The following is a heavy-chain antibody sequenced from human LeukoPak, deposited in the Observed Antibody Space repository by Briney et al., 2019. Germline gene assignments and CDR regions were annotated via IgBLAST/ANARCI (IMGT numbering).Heavy chain of an antibody. CDR2: IIPIFGIA. CDR3: ARTDPWGYSGYDPSRSYYYYGMDV. V-gene: IGHV1-69*04. D-gene: IGHD5-12*01. J-gene: IGHJ6*02. Sequence: ASVKVSCKASGGTFSSYAMSWVRRAPGQGLEWMGRIIPIFGIANYAQKFQGRVTITADKSTSTAYMELSSLRSEDTAVYYCARTDPWGYSGYDPSRSYYYYGMDVWGQGTTVTVSS. CDR1: GGTFSSYA.